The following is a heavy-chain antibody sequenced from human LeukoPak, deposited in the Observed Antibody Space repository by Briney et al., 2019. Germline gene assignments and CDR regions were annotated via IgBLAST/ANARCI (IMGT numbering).Heavy chain of an antibody. Sequence: SETLSPTCTVSGGSISSYYWSWIRQPPGKGLEWIGYIYTSGSTNYNPSLKSRVTISVDTSKNQFSLKLSSVTAADTAVYYCARGDYDFSYTWFDPWGQGTLVTVSS. CDR2: IYTSGST. D-gene: IGHD3-3*01. CDR1: GGSISSYY. V-gene: IGHV4-4*09. CDR3: ARGDYDFSYTWFDP. J-gene: IGHJ5*02.